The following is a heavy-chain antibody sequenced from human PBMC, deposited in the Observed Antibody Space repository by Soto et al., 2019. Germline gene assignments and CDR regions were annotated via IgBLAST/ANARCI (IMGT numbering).Heavy chain of an antibody. CDR3: ARRIVATETFDY. V-gene: IGHV4-39*01. CDR1: GGSISSRSYY. CDR2: IYFGGTP. J-gene: IGHJ4*02. Sequence: SETLSLTCTVSGGSISSRSYYWGWIRQPPGKGLEWIGNIYFGGTPNYSPSLYYSPSLNSRVTISVDTSKNQFSLTVTSVTAADTAVYYCARRIVATETFDYWGQGTLVTVSS. D-gene: IGHD5-12*01.